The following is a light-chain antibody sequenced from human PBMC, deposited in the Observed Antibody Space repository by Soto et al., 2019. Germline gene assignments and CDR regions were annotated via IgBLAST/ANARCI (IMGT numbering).Light chain of an antibody. CDR1: SSDVGAYNY. J-gene: IGLJ1*01. Sequence: QSVLTQPASVSGSPGQSITISCTGTSSDVGAYNYVSWYQQHPGKAPKFMIYDVSNRPLGVSNRFSGSKSGNTASLTISGLQAEDEADYYCSSYTSSTTYVFGTGTKLTVL. CDR3: SSYTSSTTYV. V-gene: IGLV2-14*01. CDR2: DVS.